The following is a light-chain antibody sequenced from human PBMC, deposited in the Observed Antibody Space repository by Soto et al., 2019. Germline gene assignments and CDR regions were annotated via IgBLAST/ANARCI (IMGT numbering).Light chain of an antibody. CDR1: QSVSDW. CDR3: QQYNSYTWT. CDR2: DAS. J-gene: IGKJ1*01. V-gene: IGKV1-5*01. Sequence: DIQMTQSPSTLSASVGDRVTITCRASQSVSDWLAWYQQKPGKAPKLLLYDASSLESAVPSRFSGSGSGTEFTLTIISLQPDDFAAYYCQQYNSYTWTFGQGTKVEIK.